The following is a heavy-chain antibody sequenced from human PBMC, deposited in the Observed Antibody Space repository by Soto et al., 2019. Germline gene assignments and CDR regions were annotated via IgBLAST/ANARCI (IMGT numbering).Heavy chain of an antibody. D-gene: IGHD1-26*01. J-gene: IGHJ4*01. CDR3: ARGEQYSGRIFDY. V-gene: IGHV6-1*01. CDR1: GDSVSRNSAG. Sequence: PSQTLSLTCAITGDSVSRNSAGWSWVRQSPSRRLEWLGRTHYRSKWYYEYAVSVRGRITINPDTSKNQYSLQLNSVTPEDTAVYFCARGEQYSGRIFDYWGQGTLVTVSS. CDR2: THYRSKWYY.